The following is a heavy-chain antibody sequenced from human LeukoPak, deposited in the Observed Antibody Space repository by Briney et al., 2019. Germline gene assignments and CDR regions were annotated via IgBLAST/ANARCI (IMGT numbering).Heavy chain of an antibody. D-gene: IGHD3-9*01. CDR1: GFTFSSYA. CDR3: AKDTYDILTGYYRVLGY. J-gene: IGHJ4*02. V-gene: IGHV3-23*01. CDR2: ISGSGGST. Sequence: PGGSLRLSCAASGFTFSSYAMSWVRQAPGKGLEWVAAISGSGGSTYYADSVQGRFTISRDNSKNTLYLQMNSLRAEDTAVYYCAKDTYDILTGYYRVLGYWGQGTLVTVSS.